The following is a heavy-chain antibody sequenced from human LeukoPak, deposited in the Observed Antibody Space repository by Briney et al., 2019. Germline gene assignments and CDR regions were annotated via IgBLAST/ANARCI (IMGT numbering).Heavy chain of an antibody. V-gene: IGHV1-18*01. Sequence: ASAKVSCKASGYTFTSYGISWVRQAPGQGLEWMGWISAYNGNTNYAQKLQGRVTMTTDTSTSTAYMELRSLRSDDTAVYYCARDGDCSGGSCYLYGFDYWGQGTLSPSPQ. CDR3: ARDGDCSGGSCYLYGFDY. CDR1: GYTFTSYG. D-gene: IGHD2-15*01. J-gene: IGHJ4*02. CDR2: ISAYNGNT.